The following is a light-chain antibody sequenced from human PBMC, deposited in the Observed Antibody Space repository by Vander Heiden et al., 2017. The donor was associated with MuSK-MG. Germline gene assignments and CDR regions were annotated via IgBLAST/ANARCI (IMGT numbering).Light chain of an antibody. CDR1: QSVSSN. J-gene: IGKJ1*01. Sequence: EIEITKYTATLSVSPGERANLSCRANQSVSSNLAWYQHKPGQAPRLLIYGASTRATGIPARFSGSGSGTEFTLTISSLQSEDFAVYYCQQYNNWPPGTFGQGTKVEIK. CDR2: GAS. V-gene: IGKV3-15*01. CDR3: QQYNNWPPGT.